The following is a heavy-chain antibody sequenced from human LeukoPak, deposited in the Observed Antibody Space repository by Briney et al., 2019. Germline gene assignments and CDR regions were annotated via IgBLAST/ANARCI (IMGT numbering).Heavy chain of an antibody. CDR1: GFTFSSYS. V-gene: IGHV3-21*04. CDR3: ARSAPSYYYDSSGPDAFDI. J-gene: IGHJ3*02. D-gene: IGHD3-22*01. Sequence: PGGSLRLSCAASGFTFSSYSMNWVRQAPGKGLEWVSSISSSGSTIYYADSVKGRFTISRDNAKNSLYLQMNSLRAEDMAVYYCARSAPSYYYDSSGPDAFDIWGQGTMVTVSS. CDR2: ISSSGSTI.